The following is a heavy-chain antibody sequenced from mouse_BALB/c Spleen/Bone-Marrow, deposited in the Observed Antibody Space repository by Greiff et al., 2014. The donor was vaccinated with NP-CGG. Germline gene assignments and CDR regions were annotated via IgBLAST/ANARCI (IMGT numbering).Heavy chain of an antibody. CDR2: INPYNGDT. V-gene: IGHV1-20*02. D-gene: IGHD2-14*01. Sequence: EVQLVESGPELVKPGASVKISCKASGYSFTGYFMNWVMQSHGKSFEWIGRINPYNGDTFYNQKFKGKAILTVDKSSSTAHMELRSLASEDSAVYYCARGDYRFDEGYFDCWGQGTSLTVSS. CDR1: GYSFTGYF. J-gene: IGHJ2*02. CDR3: ARGDYRFDEGYFDC.